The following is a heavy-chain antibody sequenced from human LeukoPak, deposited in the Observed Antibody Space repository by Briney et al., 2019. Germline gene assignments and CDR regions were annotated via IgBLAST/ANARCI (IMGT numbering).Heavy chain of an antibody. Sequence: GASVKVSCKASGYTFTSYGISWVRQAPGQGLEWMGWISAYNGNTNYARRLQGRVTMTTDTSTSTAYMELRSLRSDDTAVYYCARDLIVGATNWFDPWGQGTLVTVPS. CDR1: GYTFTSYG. V-gene: IGHV1-18*01. J-gene: IGHJ5*02. D-gene: IGHD1-26*01. CDR2: ISAYNGNT. CDR3: ARDLIVGATNWFDP.